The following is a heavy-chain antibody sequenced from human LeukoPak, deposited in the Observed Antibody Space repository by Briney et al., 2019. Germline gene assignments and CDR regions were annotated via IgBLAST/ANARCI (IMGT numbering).Heavy chain of an antibody. Sequence: SETLSLTCTVSGGPISSGSYYWGWIRQPPGKGLEWIGSIYYSGSTYYNPSLKSRVTISVDTSKNQFSLKLSSVTAADTAVYYCARHSYYYDSSSYYDYYFDYWGQGTLVTVSS. V-gene: IGHV4-39*01. CDR3: ARHSYYYDSSSYYDYYFDY. J-gene: IGHJ4*02. CDR1: GGPISSGSYY. D-gene: IGHD3-22*01. CDR2: IYYSGST.